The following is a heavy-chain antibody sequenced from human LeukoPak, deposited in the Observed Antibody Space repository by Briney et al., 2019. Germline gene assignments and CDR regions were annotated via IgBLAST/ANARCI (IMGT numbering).Heavy chain of an antibody. Sequence: SETLSLTCTVSGGSINNYYWSWIRQPPGMGLEWIGYIYYSGSTNYNPSLKSRVTISVDTSKKQFSLNLSSVTAADTAVYYCASLSLYSSGWYGDAFDIWGQGTMVTVSS. V-gene: IGHV4-59*12. J-gene: IGHJ3*02. CDR1: GGSINNYY. CDR2: IYYSGST. D-gene: IGHD6-19*01. CDR3: ASLSLYSSGWYGDAFDI.